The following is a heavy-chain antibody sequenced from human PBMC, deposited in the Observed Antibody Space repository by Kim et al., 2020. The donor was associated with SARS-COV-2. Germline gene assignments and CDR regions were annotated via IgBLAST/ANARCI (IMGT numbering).Heavy chain of an antibody. D-gene: IGHD3-3*01. Sequence: ASVKVSCKASGYTFTSYDINWVRQATGQGLEWMGWMNPNSGNKGYAQKFQGRVTMTRNTSISTAYMELSSLRSEDTAVYYCARGLRFLPEDYYGMDVWGQGTTVTVSS. CDR2: MNPNSGNK. CDR3: ARGLRFLPEDYYGMDV. J-gene: IGHJ6*02. V-gene: IGHV1-8*01. CDR1: GYTFTSYD.